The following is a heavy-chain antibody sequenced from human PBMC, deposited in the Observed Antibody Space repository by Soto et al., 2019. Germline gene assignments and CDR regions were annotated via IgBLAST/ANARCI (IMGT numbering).Heavy chain of an antibody. CDR3: TTDLADY. V-gene: IGHV3-15*01. CDR2: IKRKTDGGTT. J-gene: IGHJ4*02. CDR1: GFTFSNAW. Sequence: EVQLVESGGGLVKPGGSLRLACAASGFTFSNAWMSWVRQAPGKGLEWVGLIKRKTDGGTTDHAAPVKGRFTISRDDSKHTLYLQMTSLKTEDTAVYYCTTDLADYWGQGTLVTVSS.